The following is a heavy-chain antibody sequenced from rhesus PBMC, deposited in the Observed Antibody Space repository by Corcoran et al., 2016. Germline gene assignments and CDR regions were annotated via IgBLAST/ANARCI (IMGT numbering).Heavy chain of an antibody. Sequence: EVQLVESGGGVVQPGGSLRLSCAASGFPFDGYAMHWVRQAPGKCREWVSDISWDGGSTGYADSGKGRFTISRDNAKNSLYLQMDRLRAEDTALYYCAKDITGGLPRRFDYWGQGVLVTVSS. V-gene: IGHV3-201*01. D-gene: IGHD2-15*01. CDR3: AKDITGGLPRRFDY. J-gene: IGHJ4*01. CDR2: ISWDGGST. CDR1: GFPFDGYA.